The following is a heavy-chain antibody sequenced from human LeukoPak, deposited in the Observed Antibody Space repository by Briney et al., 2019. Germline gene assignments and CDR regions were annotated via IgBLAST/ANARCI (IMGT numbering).Heavy chain of an antibody. CDR1: GFTFSSYG. D-gene: IGHD3-9*01. CDR2: ISYDGSNK. Sequence: GGSLRLSCAASGFTFSSYGMHWVRQAPGKGLEWVAVISYDGSNKYYADSVKGRFTISRDNSKNTLYLQMSSLRAEDTAVYYCAKSQGRYFDWFTFDYWGQGTLVTVSS. J-gene: IGHJ4*02. CDR3: AKSQGRYFDWFTFDY. V-gene: IGHV3-30*18.